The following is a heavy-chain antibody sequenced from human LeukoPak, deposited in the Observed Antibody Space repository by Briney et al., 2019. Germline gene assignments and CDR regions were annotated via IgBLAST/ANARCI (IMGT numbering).Heavy chain of an antibody. CDR2: IKQGGSEK. J-gene: IGHJ4*02. V-gene: IGHV3-7*01. D-gene: IGHD5-24*01. Sequence: PGGSLRLSCAASGFTFSSYWMSWVRQAPGKGLEWVANIKQGGSEKYYVDSVKGGFTISRDNAKNSLYLQMNSLRAEDTAVYYCARDGYNSGFDYWGQGTLVTVSS. CDR1: GFTFSSYW. CDR3: ARDGYNSGFDY.